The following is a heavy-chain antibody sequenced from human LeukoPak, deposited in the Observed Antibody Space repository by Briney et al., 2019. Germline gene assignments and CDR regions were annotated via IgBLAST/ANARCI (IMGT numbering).Heavy chain of an antibody. V-gene: IGHV1-69*05. CDR3: ASSGYSYGYEYYFDY. CDR1: GGTFSSYA. CDR2: IIPIFGTA. J-gene: IGHJ4*02. D-gene: IGHD5-18*01. Sequence: SVKVSCKASGGTFSSYAISWVRQAPGQGLEWMGGIIPIFGTANYAQKFQGRVTITTDESTSTAYMELSSLRSEDTAVYYCASSGYSYGYEYYFDYWGQGTLVTVSS.